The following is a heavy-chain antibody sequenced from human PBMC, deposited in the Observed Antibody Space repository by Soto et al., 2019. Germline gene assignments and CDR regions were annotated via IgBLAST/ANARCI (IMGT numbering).Heavy chain of an antibody. CDR1: GGSFSGYY. Sequence: SETLSLTCAVYGGSFSGYYWSWIRQPPGKGLEWIGEISHSGSTNYNPSLKSRVTISVDTSKNQFSLKLSSVTAADTAVYYCARHRRLLWFVEAGGSDYYYGMDVWGQGTTVTVSS. D-gene: IGHD3-10*01. J-gene: IGHJ6*02. CDR3: ARHRRLLWFVEAGGSDYYYGMDV. CDR2: ISHSGST. V-gene: IGHV4-34*01.